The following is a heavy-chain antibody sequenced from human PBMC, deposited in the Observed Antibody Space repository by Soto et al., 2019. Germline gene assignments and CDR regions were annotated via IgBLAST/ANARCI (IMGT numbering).Heavy chain of an antibody. CDR3: ATLANRSSGDRAVYGMDV. V-gene: IGHV1-46*01. D-gene: IGHD6-6*01. CDR1: GYTFTSDY. J-gene: IGHJ6*02. Sequence: ASVKVSCKASGYTFTSDYMHWVRQAPGQGLEWMGIINPSGGSTSYAQKFQGRVTMTRDTSTSTVYMELSSLRSEDTAVYYCATLANRSSGDRAVYGMDVWGQGTTVTVSS. CDR2: INPSGGST.